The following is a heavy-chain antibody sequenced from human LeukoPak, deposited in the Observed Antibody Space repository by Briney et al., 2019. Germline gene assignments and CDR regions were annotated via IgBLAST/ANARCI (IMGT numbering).Heavy chain of an antibody. CDR1: GFTFNSYA. CDR3: AVDYYGDYVSGAFDY. J-gene: IGHJ4*02. D-gene: IGHD4-17*01. Sequence: GGSLRLSCAASGFTFNSYAMSWVRQAPGKGLEWVSAISGSGGSTYYADSGKGRFTISRDNSKNTLYLQMNSLRAEDTAGYSCAVDYYGDYVSGAFDYGGQGTLDTVS. V-gene: IGHV3-23*01. CDR2: ISGSGGST.